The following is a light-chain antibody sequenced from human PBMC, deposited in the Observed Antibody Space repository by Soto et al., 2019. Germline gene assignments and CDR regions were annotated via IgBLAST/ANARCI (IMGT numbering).Light chain of an antibody. J-gene: IGLJ3*02. V-gene: IGLV1-44*01. CDR2: NSN. CDR1: GSNIGINT. Sequence: QSVLTQPPSASGTPGQRVTISCSGSGSNIGINTVNWYQQLPRTVPKLLMFNSNQRPSGVPDRFSGSKSGTSASLAISGLQAEDEADYYCAAWDDSLKGVVFGGGTKLTVL. CDR3: AAWDDSLKGVV.